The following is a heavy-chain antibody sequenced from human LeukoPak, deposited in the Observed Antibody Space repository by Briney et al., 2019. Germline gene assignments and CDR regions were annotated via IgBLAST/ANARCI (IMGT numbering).Heavy chain of an antibody. D-gene: IGHD3-3*01. J-gene: IGHJ5*02. CDR3: ARATRPYDFWSGYENWSDP. CDR2: IIPIFGTA. Sequence: SVKVSCKASGGTFSSYAISWVRQAPGQGLEWMGGIIPIFGTANYAQKFQGRVTITADESTSTAYMELSSLRSEDTAVYYCARATRPYDFWSGYENWSDPWGQGTLVTVSS. CDR1: GGTFSSYA. V-gene: IGHV1-69*13.